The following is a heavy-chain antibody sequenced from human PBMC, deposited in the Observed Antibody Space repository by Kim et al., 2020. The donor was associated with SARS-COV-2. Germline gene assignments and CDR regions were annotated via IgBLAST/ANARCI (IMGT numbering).Heavy chain of an antibody. V-gene: IGHV3-11*05. D-gene: IGHD6-13*01. J-gene: IGHJ1*01. CDR3: AGVEQLVKAYFQH. Sequence: YADSVKGRFTISRDNGKNSLFLLMNSLSAEDTAVYYCAGVEQLVKAYFQHWGQGTLVTVSS.